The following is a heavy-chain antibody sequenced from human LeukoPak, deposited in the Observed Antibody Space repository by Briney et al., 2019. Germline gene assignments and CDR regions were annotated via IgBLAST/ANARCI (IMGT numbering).Heavy chain of an antibody. J-gene: IGHJ5*02. D-gene: IGHD3-10*01. V-gene: IGHV4-38-2*02. CDR1: GYSISSGYY. CDR3: ARHPPYYYGSGNNWFDP. CDR2: IYHSGST. Sequence: SETLSLTCTVSGYSISSGYYWGWIRQPPGKGLEWIGSIYHSGSTYYNPSLKSRVTISVDTSKNQFSLKLSSVTAADTAVYYCARHPPYYYGSGNNWFDPWGQGTLVTVSS.